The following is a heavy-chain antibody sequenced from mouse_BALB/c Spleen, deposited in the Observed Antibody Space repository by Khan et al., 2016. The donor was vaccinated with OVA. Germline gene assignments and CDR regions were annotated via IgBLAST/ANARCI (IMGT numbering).Heavy chain of an antibody. D-gene: IGHD2-14*01. CDR1: GYSFTGYY. Sequence: VQLQQSGPDLVKPGASVKMSCKASGYSFTGYYMNWVKQSHGKSLECIGRINPNTGNTNYNQKFKGKGVFSVDTSSSTVYMELRSLTSEDSAVYCCARGYDFFAYWGQGTLVTVSA. V-gene: IGHV1-26*01. J-gene: IGHJ3*01. CDR3: ARGYDFFAY. CDR2: INPNTGNT.